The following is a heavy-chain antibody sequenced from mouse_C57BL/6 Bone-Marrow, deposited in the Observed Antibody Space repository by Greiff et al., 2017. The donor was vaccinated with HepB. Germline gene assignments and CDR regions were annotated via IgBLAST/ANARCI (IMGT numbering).Heavy chain of an antibody. J-gene: IGHJ4*01. Sequence: QVQLQQSDAELVKPGASVKISCKVSGYTFTDHTIHWMKQRPEQGLEWIGYIYPRDGSTKYNEKFKGKATLTADKSSSTAYMQLNSLTSEDSAVYFCAREGPLWYHYYAMDYWGQGTSVTVSS. CDR2: IYPRDGST. V-gene: IGHV1-78*01. CDR3: AREGPLWYHYYAMDY. D-gene: IGHD2-1*01. CDR1: GYTFTDHT.